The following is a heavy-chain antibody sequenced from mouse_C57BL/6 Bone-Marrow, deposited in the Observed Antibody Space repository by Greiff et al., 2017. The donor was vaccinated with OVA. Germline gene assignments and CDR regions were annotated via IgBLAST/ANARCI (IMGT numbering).Heavy chain of an antibody. J-gene: IGHJ4*01. V-gene: IGHV1-52*01. CDR1: GYTFTSYW. Sequence: QVQLQQPGAELVRPGSSVKLSCKASGYTFTSYWMHWVKQRPIQGLEWIGNIDPSDSETHYYQKFKDKATLTVDKSSSTAYMQLSSLTSEDSAVYYSARWFYYAMDDWGQGTSVTVSS. CDR3: ARWFYYAMDD. CDR2: IDPSDSET. D-gene: IGHD2-2*01.